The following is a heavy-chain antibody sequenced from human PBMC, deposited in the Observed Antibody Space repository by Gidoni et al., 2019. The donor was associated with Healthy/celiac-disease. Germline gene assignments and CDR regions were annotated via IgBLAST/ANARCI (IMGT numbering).Heavy chain of an antibody. V-gene: IGHV1-3*01. J-gene: IGHJ2*01. Sequence: PGQRLEWMGWINAGNGNTKYSQKFQGRGTITRDTSASTAYMELSSMRSEDTAVYYCARENWGDWYFDLWGRGTLVTVSS. CDR2: INAGNGNT. D-gene: IGHD7-27*01. CDR3: ARENWGDWYFDL.